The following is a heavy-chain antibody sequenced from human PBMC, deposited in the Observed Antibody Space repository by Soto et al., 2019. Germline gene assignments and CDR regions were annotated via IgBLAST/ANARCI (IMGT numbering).Heavy chain of an antibody. CDR3: ASVDSSGYYYVSPWYFDY. J-gene: IGHJ4*02. CDR1: GYSFTSYW. Sequence: GESLKISCKGSGYSFTSYWIGWVRQMPGKGLEWMGIIYPGDSDTRYSPSFQGQVTISADKSISTAYLQWSSLKASDTAMYYCASVDSSGYYYVSPWYFDYWGQGTLVTVSS. CDR2: IYPGDSDT. D-gene: IGHD3-22*01. V-gene: IGHV5-51*01.